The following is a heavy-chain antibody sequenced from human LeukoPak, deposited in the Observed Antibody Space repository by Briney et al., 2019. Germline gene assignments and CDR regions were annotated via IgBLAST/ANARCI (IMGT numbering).Heavy chain of an antibody. CDR2: ISSSSSTI. V-gene: IGHV3-48*01. CDR1: GFTFSSYS. J-gene: IGHJ4*02. CDR3: ARDPHEYSNYVFDY. D-gene: IGHD4-11*01. Sequence: GGSLRLSCAASGFTFSSYSMNWVRQAPGKGLEWVSYISSSSSTIYYADSVKGRFTISRDNAKNSLYLQMNSLRAEDTAVYYCARDPHEYSNYVFDYWGQGTLVSVSS.